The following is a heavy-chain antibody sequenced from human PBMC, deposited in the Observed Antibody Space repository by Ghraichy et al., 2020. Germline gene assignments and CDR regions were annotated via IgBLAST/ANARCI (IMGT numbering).Heavy chain of an antibody. D-gene: IGHD1-14*01. Sequence: GGSLRLSCAAPGITFSNVWMSWVRQAPGKGLEWVGRIKTTGTTDYVAPVKGRFTISRDDSKKMLYLQMNSLKTEDTAAYYCTTYNQKDAFDFWGQGTVVTVSS. V-gene: IGHV3-15*05. J-gene: IGHJ3*01. CDR1: GITFSNVW. CDR2: IKTTGTT. CDR3: TTYNQKDAFDF.